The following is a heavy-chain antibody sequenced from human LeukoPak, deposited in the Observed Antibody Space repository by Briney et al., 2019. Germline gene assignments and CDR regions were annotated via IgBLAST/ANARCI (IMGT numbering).Heavy chain of an antibody. Sequence: GASVKVSCKASGYTFTGYYMHWVRQAPGQGLEWMGWINPNSGGTNYAQKFQGRVTMTRDTSISTAYMELSRLRSDDTAVYYCARESNLLERPYNWFDPWGQGTLVTVSS. V-gene: IGHV1-2*02. D-gene: IGHD1-1*01. J-gene: IGHJ5*02. CDR1: GYTFTGYY. CDR2: INPNSGGT. CDR3: ARESNLLERPYNWFDP.